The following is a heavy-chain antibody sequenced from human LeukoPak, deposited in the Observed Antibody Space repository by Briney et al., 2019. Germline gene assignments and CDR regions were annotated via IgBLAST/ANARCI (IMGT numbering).Heavy chain of an antibody. J-gene: IGHJ4*02. CDR3: ARGDYYDSSGYFPGMNY. V-gene: IGHV1-18*04. D-gene: IGHD3-22*01. CDR1: GYTFTNYA. Sequence: ASVKVSCKASGYTFTNYAITWVRLAPGQGLEWMGWISDYNGNTNYAQKFQGRVTMTTDTSSSTAYMELRSLRFDDTAVYYCARGDYYDSSGYFPGMNYWGQGTLVTVSS. CDR2: ISDYNGNT.